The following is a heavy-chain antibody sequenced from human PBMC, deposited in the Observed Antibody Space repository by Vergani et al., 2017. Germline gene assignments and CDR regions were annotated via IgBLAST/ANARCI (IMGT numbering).Heavy chain of an antibody. CDR2: ISSSGSTI. CDR3: AKYSSSQKRADAFDI. V-gene: IGHV3-48*03. CDR1: GFTFSSYE. D-gene: IGHD6-6*01. J-gene: IGHJ3*02. Sequence: EVQLVESGGGLVQPGGSLRLSCAASGFTFSSYEMNWVRQAPGKGLEWVSYISSSGSTIYYADSVKGRFTISRDNAKNSLYLQMNSLRAEDTAVYYCAKYSSSQKRADAFDIWGQGTMVTVSS.